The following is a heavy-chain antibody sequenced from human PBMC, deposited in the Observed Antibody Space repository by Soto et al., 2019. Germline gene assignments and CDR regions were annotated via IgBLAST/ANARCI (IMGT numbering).Heavy chain of an antibody. CDR3: AKARHSGDFAGSYDS. V-gene: IGHV3-23*01. CDR2: IGRRGGNA. D-gene: IGHD2-21*02. Sequence: VGSLRLSCAASGFSFIDYAINWVRQVPGRGLEYVAGIGRRGGNAFYADSMKGRFSISRDNSKNTVYLHMHNLRVDDSAMYYCAKARHSGDFAGSYDSWGQGTLVTVSS. CDR1: GFSFIDYA. J-gene: IGHJ5*02.